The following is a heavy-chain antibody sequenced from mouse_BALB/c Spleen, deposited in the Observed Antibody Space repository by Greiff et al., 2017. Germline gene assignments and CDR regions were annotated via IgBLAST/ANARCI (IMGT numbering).Heavy chain of an antibody. CDR2: INPGSGGT. CDR1: GYAFTNYL. CDR3: ARSITGTGAY. Sequence: VQLKESGAELVRPGTSVKVSCKASGYAFTNYLIEWVKQRPGQGLEWIGVINPGSGGTNYNEKFKGKATLTADKSSSTAYMQLSSLTSDDSAVYFCARSITGTGAYWGQGTLVTVSA. V-gene: IGHV1-54*01. J-gene: IGHJ3*01. D-gene: IGHD4-1*01.